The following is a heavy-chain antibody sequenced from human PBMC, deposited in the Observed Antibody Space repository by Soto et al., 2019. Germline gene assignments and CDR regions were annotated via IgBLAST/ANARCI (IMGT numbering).Heavy chain of an antibody. D-gene: IGHD5-12*01. CDR3: ARQSGMDV. CDR2: IFPGDSDT. Sequence: AALTISCKTSGYNFAGYWIGWVRQMPGKGLEWLGIIFPGDSDTKYSPSFQGQVIISADKSIRTAYLQWSSLKASDTAIYYCARQSGMDVWGQGTTVTVS. J-gene: IGHJ6*02. V-gene: IGHV5-51*01. CDR1: GYNFAGYW.